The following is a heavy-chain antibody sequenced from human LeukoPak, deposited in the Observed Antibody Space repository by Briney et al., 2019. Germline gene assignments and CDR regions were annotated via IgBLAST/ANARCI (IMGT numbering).Heavy chain of an antibody. D-gene: IGHD2-2*01. J-gene: IGHJ4*02. CDR1: GYTFTSYG. CDR2: ISAYNGNT. Sequence: ASVKVSCKASGYTFTSYGISWVRQAPGQGLEWMGWISAYNGNTNYAQKLQGRVTMTTDTSTSTAYMELRSLRSDDTAVYYCATRRYCSSTSCYEDYSNYLPFDYWGQGTLVTVSS. V-gene: IGHV1-18*01. CDR3: ATRRYCSSTSCYEDYSNYLPFDY.